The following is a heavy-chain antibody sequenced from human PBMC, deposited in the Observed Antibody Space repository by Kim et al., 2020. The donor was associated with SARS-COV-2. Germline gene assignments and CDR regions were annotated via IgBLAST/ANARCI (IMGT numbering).Heavy chain of an antibody. CDR1: GYSFTSYW. CDR3: ATLAAYDYVWGSYRQRNYFDY. CDR2: IDPSDSYT. J-gene: IGHJ4*02. D-gene: IGHD3-16*02. Sequence: GESLKISCKGSGYSFTSYWISWVRQMPGKGLEWMGRIDPSDSYTNYSPSFQGHVTISADKSISTAYLQWSSLKASDTAMYYCATLAAYDYVWGSYRQRNYFDYWGQGTLVTVSS. V-gene: IGHV5-10-1*01.